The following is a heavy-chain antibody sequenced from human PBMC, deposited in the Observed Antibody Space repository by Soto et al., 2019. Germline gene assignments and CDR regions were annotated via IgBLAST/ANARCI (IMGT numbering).Heavy chain of an antibody. CDR3: ARDSRSGYYLEY. CDR2: IYHSGGT. Sequence: QLQLQESGSGLVKPSQTLSLTCDVSGDSISSGGYSWNWIRQPPGKGLEWIGYIYHSGGTDYNPSIKSRVTITVDSSNNKFSLKLNSVTAADTAVYYCARDSRSGYYLEYWGQGTLVTVSS. J-gene: IGHJ4*02. D-gene: IGHD3-22*01. V-gene: IGHV4-30-2*01. CDR1: GDSISSGGYS.